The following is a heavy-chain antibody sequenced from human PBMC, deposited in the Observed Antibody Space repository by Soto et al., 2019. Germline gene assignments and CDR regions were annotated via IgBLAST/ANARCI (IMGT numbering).Heavy chain of an antibody. J-gene: IGHJ5*01. CDR3: AKVKITGYSSCDS. D-gene: IGHD3-9*01. V-gene: IGHV3-23*01. CDR2: FSDGVT. CDR1: GFTFRNYA. Sequence: EVHLLESGGGLVQPGESLRVSCAASGFTFRNYAMSWVRQAPGKGLEWVSSFSDGVTYYADSVTGRFTVSRDNSKNTLYLQMNSLRVEDTAVYYCAKVKITGYSSCDSWGQGTLVTVSS.